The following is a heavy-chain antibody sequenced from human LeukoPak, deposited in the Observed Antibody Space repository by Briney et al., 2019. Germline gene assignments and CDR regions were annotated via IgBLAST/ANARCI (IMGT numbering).Heavy chain of an antibody. V-gene: IGHV3-48*04. CDR1: GFTLSSYS. D-gene: IGHD3-22*01. CDR2: ISSSSSTI. CDR3: ARDIYYDSSGYYGSVY. J-gene: IGHJ4*02. Sequence: GGSLRLSCAASGFTLSSYSMNWVRQAPGKGLEWVSYISSSSSTIYYADSVKGRFTISRDNAKNSLYLQMNSLRAEDTAVYYCARDIYYDSSGYYGSVYWGQGTLVTVSS.